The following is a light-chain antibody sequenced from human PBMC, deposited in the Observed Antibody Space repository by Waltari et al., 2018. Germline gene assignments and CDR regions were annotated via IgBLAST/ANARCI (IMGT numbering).Light chain of an antibody. V-gene: IGKV1-NL1*01. CDR3: QQYHRAPPDT. J-gene: IGKJ2*01. Sequence: DIQMTQSPSSLSASVGDRVTIACRAGQGIANYLAWYQQRPGKAPKVLPYAASRLESGVPSRFRGSGSGSNYTLTITSVQPEDFATYFCQQYHRAPPDTFGQGTKLEIK. CDR1: QGIANY. CDR2: AAS.